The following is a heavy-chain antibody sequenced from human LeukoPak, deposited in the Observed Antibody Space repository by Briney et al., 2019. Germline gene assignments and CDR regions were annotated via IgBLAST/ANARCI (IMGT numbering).Heavy chain of an antibody. D-gene: IGHD6-13*01. Sequence: GGSLRLSCAASGFIFSNYAMHWVRQAPGKGLEWVAVISYDGSNKYYADSVKGRFTISRDNSKNTLFLQMNSLRPEDTAVYYCARDLDSSSWYILWFDPWGQGTLVTVSS. CDR1: GFIFSNYA. CDR3: ARDLDSSSWYILWFDP. CDR2: ISYDGSNK. J-gene: IGHJ5*02. V-gene: IGHV3-30-3*01.